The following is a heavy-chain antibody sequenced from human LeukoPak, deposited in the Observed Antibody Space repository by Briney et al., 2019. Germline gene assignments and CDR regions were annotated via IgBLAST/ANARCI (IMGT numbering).Heavy chain of an antibody. CDR3: ARVGDHFHWNLDL. D-gene: IGHD3-3*02. CDR2: VYSGGST. V-gene: IGHV3-53*01. Sequence: GGSLRLSCAASGFTLSTYYMNWVRQAPGKGLEWVSIVYSGGSTYYADSVKGRFTIPRDTSKNTLSLQMNRLRAEDTAVYFCARVGDHFHWNLDLWGRGTLVTVSS. CDR1: GFTLSTYY. J-gene: IGHJ2*01.